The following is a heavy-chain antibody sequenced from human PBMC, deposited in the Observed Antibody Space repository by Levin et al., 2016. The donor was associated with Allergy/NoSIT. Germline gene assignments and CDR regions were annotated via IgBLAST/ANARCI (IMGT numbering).Heavy chain of an antibody. Sequence: GESLKISCAASGFTFSSSVIHWVRQAPGKGLEWVSVISPDGKERYYRDSVKGRFTISRDNSKNTAYLQMNSLRGEDTAVYYCVKSIRDFEESWGQGAPVTVSS. D-gene: IGHD2-21*02. CDR1: GFTFSSSV. CDR2: ISPDGKER. CDR3: VKSIRDFEES. J-gene: IGHJ4*02. V-gene: IGHV3-30*18.